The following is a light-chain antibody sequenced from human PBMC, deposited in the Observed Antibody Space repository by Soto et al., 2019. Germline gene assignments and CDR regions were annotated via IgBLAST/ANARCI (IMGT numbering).Light chain of an antibody. Sequence: MYQSPATLSATIVDRVTITCRASHSISSWLAWYQQKPGKVPNLLIYDASNRATGIPARFSGSGSGTEFTLTISSLQPDDFATYYCQLYNIYLYPFGQGT. CDR1: HSISSW. CDR3: QLYNIYLYP. V-gene: IGKV1-5*01. CDR2: DAS. J-gene: IGKJ2*01.